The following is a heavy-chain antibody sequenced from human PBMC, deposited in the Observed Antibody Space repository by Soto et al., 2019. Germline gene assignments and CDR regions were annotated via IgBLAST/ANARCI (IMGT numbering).Heavy chain of an antibody. CDR2: INPSGGST. CDR1: GYTFTSYY. V-gene: IGHV1-46*01. Sequence: ASVKVSCKASGYTFTSYYMHWVRQAPGQGLEWMGIINPSGGSTSYAQKFQGRVTMTRDTSTSTVYMERSSLRSEDTAMYYCARSGLRRSSSSPRQYYYYYGMDVWGQGTTVTVSS. J-gene: IGHJ6*02. D-gene: IGHD6-6*01. CDR3: ARSGLRRSSSSPRQYYYYYGMDV.